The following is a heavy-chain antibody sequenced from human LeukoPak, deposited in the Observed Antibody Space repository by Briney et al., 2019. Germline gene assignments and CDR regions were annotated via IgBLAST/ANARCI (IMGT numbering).Heavy chain of an antibody. CDR3: ARGRGYYYYGMDV. V-gene: IGHV1-18*01. CDR1: GYTFTSYG. J-gene: IGHJ6*02. CDR2: ISAYNGNT. D-gene: IGHD3-10*01. Sequence: GASVKVSCKASGYTFTSYGISWVRQAPGQGLEWMGWISAYNGNTNYSQKFQGRVTITRDTSASTAYMELSSLRSEDTAVYYCARGRGYYYYGMDVWGQGTTVTVSS.